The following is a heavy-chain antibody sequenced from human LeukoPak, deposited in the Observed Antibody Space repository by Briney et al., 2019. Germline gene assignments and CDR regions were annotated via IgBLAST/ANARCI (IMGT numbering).Heavy chain of an antibody. Sequence: ASVKVSRKASGYTFTTYGVGWVRQAPGQGLEWMGWISAYTGDTSYAQKLQGRVTMTTDTSTSTAYMELRSLRSDDTAVYYCARDRCSGGSCYSAGFDYWGQGTLVTVSS. CDR2: ISAYTGDT. J-gene: IGHJ4*02. D-gene: IGHD2-15*01. V-gene: IGHV1-18*01. CDR1: GYTFTTYG. CDR3: ARDRCSGGSCYSAGFDY.